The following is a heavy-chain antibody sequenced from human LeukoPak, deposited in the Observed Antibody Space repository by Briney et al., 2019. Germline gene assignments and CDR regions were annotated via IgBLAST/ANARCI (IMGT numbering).Heavy chain of an antibody. Sequence: GGSLRLSCAASGFTFSSYWMHWVRHAPGKGLVWVSRINSDGSSTSYADSVKGRFTISRDNAKNTLYLQMNSLRAEETAEYYCARGGHSAVAGTTGLDAFDIWGQGTMVTVSS. D-gene: IGHD6-19*01. CDR1: GFTFSSYW. CDR2: INSDGSST. J-gene: IGHJ3*02. CDR3: ARGGHSAVAGTTGLDAFDI. V-gene: IGHV3-74*01.